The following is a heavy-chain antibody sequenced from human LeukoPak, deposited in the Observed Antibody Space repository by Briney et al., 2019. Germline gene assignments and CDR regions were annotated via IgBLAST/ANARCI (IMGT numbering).Heavy chain of an antibody. V-gene: IGHV1-18*01. CDR1: GYTFTSYG. CDR3: ARVGTASYDFWSGYQMRENWFAP. CDR2: ISAYNGNT. Sequence: ASVKVSCKASGYTFTSYGISWVRQAPGQGLEWMGWISAYNGNTNYAQKLQGRVTMTTDTSTSTAYMELRSMRSDGSAVYYCARVGTASYDFWSGYQMRENWFAPWGQGTLVTVSS. J-gene: IGHJ5*02. D-gene: IGHD3-3*01.